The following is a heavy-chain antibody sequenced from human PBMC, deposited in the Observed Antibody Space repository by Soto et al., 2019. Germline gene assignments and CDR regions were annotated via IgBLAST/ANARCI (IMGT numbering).Heavy chain of an antibody. J-gene: IGHJ4*02. Sequence: PSETLSLTCTVSGGSISSGDYYWSWIRQPPGKGLEWIGYIYYSGSTYYNPSLKSRATISVDTSKNQFSLKLSSVTAADTAVYYCARVWWPTVYYFDYWGQGTLVTVSS. D-gene: IGHD2-21*01. CDR1: GGSISSGDYY. CDR2: IYYSGST. CDR3: ARVWWPTVYYFDY. V-gene: IGHV4-30-4*01.